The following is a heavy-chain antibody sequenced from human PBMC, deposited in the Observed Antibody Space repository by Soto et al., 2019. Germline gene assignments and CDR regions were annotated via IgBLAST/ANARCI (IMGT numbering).Heavy chain of an antibody. V-gene: IGHV4-34*01. D-gene: IGHD3-3*01. J-gene: IGHJ6*04. Sequence: SETLSLTCAVYGESFSGYDCRWIRKPSGKGLECIGEINHSGSTNYNPSLKTRVTIPVDTSKNHFSLKLSSLTAADTAVYYCARTVFLLVTFFGVVRTLCYGMDVWGKGTPVTVSS. CDR2: INHSGST. CDR1: GESFSGYD. CDR3: ARTVFLLVTFFGVVRTLCYGMDV.